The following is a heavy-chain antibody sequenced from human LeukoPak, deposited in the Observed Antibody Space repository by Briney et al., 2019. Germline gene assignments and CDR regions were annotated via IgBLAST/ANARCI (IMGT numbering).Heavy chain of an antibody. J-gene: IGHJ4*02. Sequence: QPGGSLRLSCAASGFTFSSYAMSWVRQAPGKGLEWVSAISGSGGSTYYADSVKGRFTIFRDNSKNTLYLQMNSLRAEDTAVYYCATIYSGSYLSPFDYWGQGTLVTVSS. CDR2: ISGSGGST. CDR3: ATIYSGSYLSPFDY. CDR1: GFTFSSYA. D-gene: IGHD1-26*01. V-gene: IGHV3-23*01.